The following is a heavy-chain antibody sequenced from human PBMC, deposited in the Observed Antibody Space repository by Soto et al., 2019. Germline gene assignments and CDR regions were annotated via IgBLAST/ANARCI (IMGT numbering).Heavy chain of an antibody. CDR2: ISGSGGST. J-gene: IGHJ5*02. CDR3: AKEAYCGGDCYSGWFDP. CDR1: GFTFSSYA. V-gene: IGHV3-23*01. D-gene: IGHD2-21*02. Sequence: EVQLLESGGGLVQPGGSLRLSCAASGFTFSSYAMSWVRQAPGKGLEWVSAISGSGGSTYYADSVKGRFTISRDNSKNKLYLQRNSLRAEDTAVYYCAKEAYCGGDCYSGWFDPWGQGTLVTVSS.